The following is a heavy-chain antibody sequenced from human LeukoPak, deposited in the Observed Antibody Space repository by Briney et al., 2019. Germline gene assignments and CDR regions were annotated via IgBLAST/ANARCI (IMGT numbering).Heavy chain of an antibody. CDR3: AGDVPNDFWSNYYFYYFDY. V-gene: IGHV1-2*02. CDR1: GYTFIGYY. J-gene: IGHJ4*02. CDR2: INPNSGGT. D-gene: IGHD3-3*01. Sequence: GASVKVSCKASGYTFIGYYMHWVRQAPGQGLEWMGWINPNSGGTNYGQKFQGRVTMTRDTSISTAYMELSRLRSDDTAVYYCAGDVPNDFWSNYYFYYFDYWGQGTLVTVSS.